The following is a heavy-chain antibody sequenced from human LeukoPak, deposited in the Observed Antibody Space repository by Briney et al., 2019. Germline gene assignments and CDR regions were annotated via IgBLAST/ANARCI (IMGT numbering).Heavy chain of an antibody. CDR3: ARLEPSTMVVTPGPHAFDI. J-gene: IGHJ3*02. CDR2: INPNSGGT. Sequence: ASVKVSCKASGYTFTGYYMHWVRQAPGQGLEWMGWINPNSGGTNYAQKFQGRVTMTRDTSISTAYLQWSSLKASDTAMYYCARLEPSTMVVTPGPHAFDIWGQGTMVTVSS. CDR1: GYTFTGYY. D-gene: IGHD4-23*01. V-gene: IGHV1-2*02.